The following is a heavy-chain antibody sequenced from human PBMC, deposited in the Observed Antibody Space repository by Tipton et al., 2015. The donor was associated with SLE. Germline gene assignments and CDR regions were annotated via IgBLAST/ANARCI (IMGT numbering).Heavy chain of an antibody. Sequence: QLVQSGADVKKPGASMKVSCKTSGYTFSDYYIHWMRQAPGQGLEWIGIIITSEGRTNYAQKFWGRVSMTRDMSTSTIYMELDSPTSDDTAVYYCVRELVGGHFDYWGQGTLVTDSS. CDR3: VRELVGGHFDY. D-gene: IGHD3-16*01. J-gene: IGHJ4*02. CDR2: IITSEGRT. V-gene: IGHV1-46*01. CDR1: GYTFSDYY.